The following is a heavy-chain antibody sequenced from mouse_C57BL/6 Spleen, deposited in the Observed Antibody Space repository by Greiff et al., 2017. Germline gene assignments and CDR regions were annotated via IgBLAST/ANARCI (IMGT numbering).Heavy chain of an antibody. J-gene: IGHJ3*01. CDR2: IDPEDGET. CDR1: GFNIKDYY. D-gene: IGHD1-1*01. V-gene: IGHV14-2*01. Sequence: EVQLVESGAELVKPGASVKLSCTASGFNIKDYYMHWVKQRTEQGLEWIGRIDPEDGETKYAPKFQGKATITADTSSNTAYLQLSSLTSEDTAVYYCATYYGSSYEAGFAYWGQGTLVTVSA. CDR3: ATYYGSSYEAGFAY.